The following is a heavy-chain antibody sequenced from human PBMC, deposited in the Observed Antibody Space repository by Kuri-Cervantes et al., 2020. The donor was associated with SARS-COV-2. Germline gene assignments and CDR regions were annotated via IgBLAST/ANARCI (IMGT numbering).Heavy chain of an antibody. V-gene: IGHV4-59*01. CDR3: AGNDYVRLFYGLDV. CDR2: IHYNGDP. D-gene: IGHD3-16*01. Sequence: SETLSLTCTVSGASISGNYWTWIRQSPGEGLEWIAYIHYNGDPSYSPFFKSRVTISIDRSMNQISLKLYSVTAADTAVYYCAGNDYVRLFYGLDVWGQGTTVTVSS. J-gene: IGHJ6*02. CDR1: GASISGNY.